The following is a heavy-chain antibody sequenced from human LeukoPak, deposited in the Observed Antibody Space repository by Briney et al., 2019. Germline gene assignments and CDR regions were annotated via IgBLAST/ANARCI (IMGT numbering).Heavy chain of an antibody. J-gene: IGHJ6*03. CDR1: GGSFSGYY. Sequence: PSETLSLTCAVYGGSFSGYYWSWIRQPPGKGLEWIGEINHSGSTNYNPSLKSRVTISVDTSKNQFSLKLSSVTAADTAVYYCATHGDYYYYYYMDVWGKGTTVTVSS. D-gene: IGHD4-17*01. V-gene: IGHV4-34*01. CDR3: ATHGDYYYYYYMDV. CDR2: INHSGST.